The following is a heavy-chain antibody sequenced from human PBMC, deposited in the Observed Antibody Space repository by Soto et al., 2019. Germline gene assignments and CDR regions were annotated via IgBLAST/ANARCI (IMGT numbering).Heavy chain of an antibody. CDR2: ISNGDETT. J-gene: IGHJ4*02. V-gene: IGHV3-11*01. CDR1: GFIFTDYS. Sequence: QVQLVESGGGLVEPGGSLRLSCAASGFIFTDYSMTWIRQAPGKGLEWVSYISNGDETTQYADTVKGRFTVSRDNAKKILFLQMISRRVDDTAVYYYARVLKRRDDNNFDSWGWGALDTISS. D-gene: IGHD1-1*01. CDR3: ARVLKRRDDNNFDS.